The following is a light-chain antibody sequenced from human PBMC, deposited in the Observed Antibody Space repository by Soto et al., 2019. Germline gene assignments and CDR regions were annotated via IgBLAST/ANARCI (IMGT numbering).Light chain of an antibody. Sequence: EIVLTQSPGTLSLSPGERATLSCRASQSFNSIYLAWYQQRPGQAPRLLMFGASTRAPGIPARFSGSGSGTEFTLTISSLQSEDFAVYFCHQYENWPKTFGQGTKVDIK. CDR3: HQYENWPKT. CDR2: GAS. J-gene: IGKJ1*01. CDR1: QSFNSIY. V-gene: IGKV3-15*01.